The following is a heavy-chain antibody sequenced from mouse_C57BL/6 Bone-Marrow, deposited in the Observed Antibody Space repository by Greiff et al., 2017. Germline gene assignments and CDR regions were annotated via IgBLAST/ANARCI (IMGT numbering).Heavy chain of an antibody. Sequence: GGGLVQTNGSLKLSCAALGFTFNTYAMHWVRQAPGKGLEWVALIRSKSSNYATYYADSVKDRFTISSNDSQSMLYLQMNNLKTEDTAMYYCGRGGYFDYWGQGTTLTVSS. CDR1: GFTFNTYA. CDR2: IRSKSSNYAT. J-gene: IGHJ2*01. CDR3: GRGGYFDY. V-gene: IGHV10-3*01.